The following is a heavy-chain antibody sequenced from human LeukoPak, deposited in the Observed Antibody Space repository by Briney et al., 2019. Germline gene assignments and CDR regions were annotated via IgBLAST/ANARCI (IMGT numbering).Heavy chain of an antibody. CDR1: GFTFSSYS. D-gene: IGHD1-26*01. Sequence: GGSLRLSCAASGFTFSSYSMNWVRQAPGKGLEWVSSISSSSSYIYYADSVKGRFTISRDNANNSLYLQMHSLRAEDTAVYYCARDRGSGSYSLDYWGQGTLVTVSS. V-gene: IGHV3-21*01. CDR3: ARDRGSGSYSLDY. CDR2: ISSSSSYI. J-gene: IGHJ4*02.